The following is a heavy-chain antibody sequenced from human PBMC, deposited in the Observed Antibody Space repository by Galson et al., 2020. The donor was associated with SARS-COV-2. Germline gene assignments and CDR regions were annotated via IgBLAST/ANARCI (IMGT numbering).Heavy chain of an antibody. V-gene: IGHV1-69*04. D-gene: IGHD4-17*01. J-gene: IGHJ3*02. CDR3: ARPATTVATDGFHI. Sequence: KISCKASGGTLSNFAVSWVRQAPGRGLEWMGRIIPIFDERKYLRNFQGRVTMTADKSTSTVYMELDSLKSEDTAVYYCARPATTVATDGFHIWGQGTMVIVSA. CDR2: IIPIFDER. CDR1: GGTLSNFA.